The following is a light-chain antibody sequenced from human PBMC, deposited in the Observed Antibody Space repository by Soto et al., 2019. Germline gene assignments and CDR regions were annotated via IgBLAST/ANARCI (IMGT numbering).Light chain of an antibody. CDR3: AAWDDSLNGPV. V-gene: IGLV1-44*01. CDR2: SNN. CDR1: SSNIGSNT. J-gene: IGLJ2*01. Sequence: QSVLTQPPSASGTPGQRVTISCSGSSSNIGSNTVTWYQQLPGTAPKLLIYSNNQRPSGVPDRFSGSKSGTSASLAISGLQSEDEADYYWAAWDDSLNGPVFGGGTKVTVL.